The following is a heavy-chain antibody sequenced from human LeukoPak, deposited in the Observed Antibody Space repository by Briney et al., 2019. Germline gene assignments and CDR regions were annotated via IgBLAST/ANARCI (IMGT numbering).Heavy chain of an antibody. CDR1: GFTFSSYS. V-gene: IGHV3-21*01. CDR2: ISSSSSYI. Sequence: GGSLRLSCAASGFTFSSYSMNWVRQAPGKGLEWVSSISSSSSYIYYADSVKGRFTISRDNAKNSLYLQMNSLRAEDTAVYYCARVSAKSYSDAFDIWGQGTMVTVSS. CDR3: ARVSAKSYSDAFDI. D-gene: IGHD1-26*01. J-gene: IGHJ3*02.